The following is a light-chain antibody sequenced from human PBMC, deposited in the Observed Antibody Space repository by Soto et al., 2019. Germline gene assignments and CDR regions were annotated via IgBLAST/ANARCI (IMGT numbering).Light chain of an antibody. CDR2: GAS. CDR3: QWDNGCPLT. J-gene: IGKJ4*01. Sequence: EIAMTQSPATLSVSPGERATLSCRASQSVSSNCAWYQQKPGQAPSLLIYGASNCATGLPARFSGSGSGKEFTLTSGSRHSECFAGYYLQWDNGCPLTFGGGTKGEIK. V-gene: IGKV3-15*01. CDR1: QSVSSN.